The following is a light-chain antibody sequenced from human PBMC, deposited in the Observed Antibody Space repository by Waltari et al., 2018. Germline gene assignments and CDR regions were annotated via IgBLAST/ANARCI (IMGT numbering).Light chain of an antibody. J-gene: IGLJ2*01. CDR2: DKD. CDR3: HSRDASGVGGS. CDR1: SLRSYY. V-gene: IGLV3-19*01. Sequence: SSELTQDPAVSVAMGQTVRITCQGDSLRSYYAGWYQQRPGQAPILVIYDKDNRPSGVPDRFSGSSSHNTASLTITGAQAEDEASYYCHSRDASGVGGSFGGGTKLTVL.